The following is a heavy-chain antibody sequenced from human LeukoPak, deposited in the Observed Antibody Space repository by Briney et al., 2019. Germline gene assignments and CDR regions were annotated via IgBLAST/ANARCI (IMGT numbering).Heavy chain of an antibody. J-gene: IGHJ3*02. CDR2: MSWCGEHT. Sequence: GGSLRLSCAASGFTFSSYAMSWVRQSPGKGLEWVSAMSWCGEHTYYADSVKGRFTISRDNSKNTLYLQMNRMRAETTPVYYCAEGLLFICIVVVYPDVFDIGGERTMVTLTS. CDR3: AEGLLFICIVVVYPDVFDI. D-gene: IGHD2-15*01. CDR1: GFTFSSYA. V-gene: IGHV3-23*01.